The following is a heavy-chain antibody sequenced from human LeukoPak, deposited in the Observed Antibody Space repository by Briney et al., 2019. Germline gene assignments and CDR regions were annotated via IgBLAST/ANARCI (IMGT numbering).Heavy chain of an antibody. Sequence: GGSLRLSCAASGFTSSAYEMNVVRQAPGKGLEGVASITSGGDYIYYADSAKGRFTTSRANAKHSLSLQLTSLRVEDTAVYYCARGHYDVLAASYKWTPDYWGQGTLVTVSS. CDR2: ITSGGDYI. CDR1: GFTSSAYE. D-gene: IGHD3-9*01. CDR3: ARGHYDVLAASYKWTPDY. J-gene: IGHJ4*02. V-gene: IGHV3-21*01.